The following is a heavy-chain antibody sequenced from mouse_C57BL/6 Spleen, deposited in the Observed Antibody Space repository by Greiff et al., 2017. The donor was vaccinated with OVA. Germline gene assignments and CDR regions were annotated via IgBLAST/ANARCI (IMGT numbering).Heavy chain of an antibody. V-gene: IGHV1-22*01. Sequence: VQLQQSGPELVKLGASVKMSCKASGYTFTDYNMHWVKQSHGKSLEWIGYINPNNGGTSYNQKFKGKATLTVNKSSSTAYMELRSLTSEDSAVYYCARSRAQATFAYWGQGTLVTVSA. J-gene: IGHJ3*01. CDR2: INPNNGGT. CDR1: GYTFTDYN. D-gene: IGHD3-2*02. CDR3: ARSRAQATFAY.